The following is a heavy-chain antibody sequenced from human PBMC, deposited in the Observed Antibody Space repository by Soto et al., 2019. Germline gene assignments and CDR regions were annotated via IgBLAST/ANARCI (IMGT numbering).Heavy chain of an antibody. J-gene: IGHJ4*02. CDR3: WRHDKTALPPLDS. CDR1: GAGDTFSNYG. D-gene: IGHD1-1*01. Sequence: QVHLVQSGAEVKSPGSAVKVSCKVSGAGDTFSNYGLNWMRQAPGQGLEWMGGTIPAFGTANYARKFQGRVTITADTSTNTAYMDLSSLRSDDTAVYYCWRHDKTALPPLDSWGQGTLVSVSS. CDR2: TIPAFGTA. V-gene: IGHV1-69*06.